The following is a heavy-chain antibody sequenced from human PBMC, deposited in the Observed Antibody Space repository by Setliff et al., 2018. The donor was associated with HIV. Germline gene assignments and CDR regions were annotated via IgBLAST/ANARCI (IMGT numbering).Heavy chain of an antibody. Sequence: SETLSLTCAVYGESFSGFYWTWIRQPPGKGLEWIGDINHSGRTNYNPSLKSRVTISVDTSKDQFSLKLSSVTAADTAVFYCARGGYSYGFGRHRAYFQYWGQGTQVTVSS. CDR2: INHSGRT. CDR1: GESFSGFY. J-gene: IGHJ1*01. CDR3: ARGGYSYGFGRHRAYFQY. V-gene: IGHV4-34*01. D-gene: IGHD5-18*01.